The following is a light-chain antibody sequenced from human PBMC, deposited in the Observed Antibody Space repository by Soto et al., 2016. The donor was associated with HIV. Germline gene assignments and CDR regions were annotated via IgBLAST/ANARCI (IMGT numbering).Light chain of an antibody. J-gene: IGKJ2*01. V-gene: IGKV1-5*03. CDR2: TAS. CDR3: QHYNTYSPA. CDR1: QSISTW. Sequence: DIQMTQSPSTLSASVGDRVTLTRRASQSISTWLAWYQKRPGKAPKLLIYTASTLESGVPSRFSGSGSGTDFTLTISGLQPDDFATYYCQHYNTYSPAFGQGTKLEIK.